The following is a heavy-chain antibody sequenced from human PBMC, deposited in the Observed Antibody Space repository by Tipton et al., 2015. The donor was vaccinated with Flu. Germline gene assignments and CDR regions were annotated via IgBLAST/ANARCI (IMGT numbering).Heavy chain of an antibody. CDR2: IYYSGST. CDR3: AKDKGGGTYTFDV. D-gene: IGHD1-1*01. Sequence: LRLSCTVSGGSISGYYWTWIRQPPGKGLEWIGYIYYSGSTNYNPSLKSRVTISVDTSKNQFSLKLSSVTAADTAVYYCAKDKGGGTYTFDVWGQGTMVTVSS. CDR1: GGSISGYY. J-gene: IGHJ3*01. V-gene: IGHV4-59*12.